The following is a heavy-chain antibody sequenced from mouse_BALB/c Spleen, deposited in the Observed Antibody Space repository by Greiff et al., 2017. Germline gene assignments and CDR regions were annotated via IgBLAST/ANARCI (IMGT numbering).Heavy chain of an antibody. D-gene: IGHD2-14*01. V-gene: IGHV5-17*02. J-gene: IGHJ4*01. CDR1: GFTFSSFG. Sequence: EVHLVESGGGLVQPGGSRKLSCAASGFTFSSFGMHWVRQAPEKGLEWVAYISSGSSTIYYADTVKGRFTISRDNPKNTLFLQMTSLRSEDTAMYYCARYRIYAMDYWGQGTSVTVSS. CDR3: ARYRIYAMDY. CDR2: ISSGSSTI.